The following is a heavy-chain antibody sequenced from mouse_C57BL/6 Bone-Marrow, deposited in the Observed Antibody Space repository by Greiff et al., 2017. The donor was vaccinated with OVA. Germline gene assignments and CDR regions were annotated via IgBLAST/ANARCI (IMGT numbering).Heavy chain of an antibody. CDR2: IRNKANGYTT. J-gene: IGHJ3*01. Sequence: EVKVEESGGGLVQPGGSLSLPCAASGFTFTDYYMSWVRQPPGKALEWLGFIRNKANGYTTEYSASVKGRFTISRDNSQSILYLQMNALRAEDSATYYCARDYGSSPWFAYWGQGTLVTVSA. V-gene: IGHV7-3*01. CDR1: GFTFTDYY. CDR3: ARDYGSSPWFAY. D-gene: IGHD1-1*01.